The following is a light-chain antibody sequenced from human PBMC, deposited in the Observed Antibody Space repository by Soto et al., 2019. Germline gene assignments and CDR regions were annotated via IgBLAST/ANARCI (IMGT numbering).Light chain of an antibody. CDR3: QSYDSSLSGYV. CDR2: ENN. Sequence: QSVLTQPPSVSEAPGQRGTISCTGSSSNIGAGYEAHWYQHVPGTAPKLLIYENNNRPSGVPDRFSGSKSGTSASLAITGLQAEDEAEYYCQSYDSSLSGYVFGTGTKVTVL. V-gene: IGLV1-40*01. J-gene: IGLJ1*01. CDR1: SSNIGAGYE.